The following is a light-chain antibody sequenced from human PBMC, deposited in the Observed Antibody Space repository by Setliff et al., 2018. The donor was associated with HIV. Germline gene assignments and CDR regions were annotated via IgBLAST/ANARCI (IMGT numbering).Light chain of an antibody. J-gene: IGLJ3*02. CDR1: SSDVGGFSY. CDR3: SSYTSSSTWV. CDR2: EVN. V-gene: IGLV2-14*01. Sequence: QSALAQPASVSGSPGQSITISCTGTSSDVGGFSYVSWYQHHPGKAPKLMIYEVNNRPSGVSNRFSGSKSGNTASLTISGLQAEDEAHYFCSSYTSSSTWVFGGGTKVTVL.